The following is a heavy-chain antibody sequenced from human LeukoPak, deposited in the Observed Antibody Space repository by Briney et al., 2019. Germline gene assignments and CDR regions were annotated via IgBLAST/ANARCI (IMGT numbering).Heavy chain of an antibody. CDR2: IYYSGST. CDR1: GGSISSYY. Sequence: PSETLSLTCTVSGGSISSYYWSWIRQPPGKGLEWIGYIYYSGSTNYNPSLKSRVTISVDTSKNQFSLKLSSVTAADTAVYYCARDLAYEHAFDIWGQGTMVTVSS. J-gene: IGHJ3*02. CDR3: ARDLAYEHAFDI. V-gene: IGHV4-59*12. D-gene: IGHD3-22*01.